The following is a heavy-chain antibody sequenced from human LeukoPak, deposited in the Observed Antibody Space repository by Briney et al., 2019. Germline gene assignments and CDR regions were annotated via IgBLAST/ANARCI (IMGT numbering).Heavy chain of an antibody. D-gene: IGHD3/OR15-3a*01. CDR1: GFTFSNYG. Sequence: GGSLRLSCAASGFTFSNYGMSWVRQAPGKGLGWVSALSGTSDNTYYADSVKGRFSISRDNSKNTLYLQISSLRVEDTAVYYCAKVATWTHFDYWGQGILVTVSS. CDR3: AKVATWTHFDY. J-gene: IGHJ4*02. V-gene: IGHV3-23*01. CDR2: LSGTSDNT.